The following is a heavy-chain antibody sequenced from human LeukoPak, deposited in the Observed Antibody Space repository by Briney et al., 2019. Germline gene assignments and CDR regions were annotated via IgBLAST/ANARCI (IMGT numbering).Heavy chain of an antibody. J-gene: IGHJ4*02. D-gene: IGHD6-13*01. CDR3: AREGYSSSWYGY. V-gene: IGHV1-69*13. CDR1: GGTFSSYA. Sequence: SVTVSCKASGGTFSSYAISWVRQAPGQGLEWMGGIIPIFGTANYAQKFQGRVTITADESTSTAYMELSSLRSEDTAVYYCAREGYSSSWYGYWGQGTLVTVSS. CDR2: IIPIFGTA.